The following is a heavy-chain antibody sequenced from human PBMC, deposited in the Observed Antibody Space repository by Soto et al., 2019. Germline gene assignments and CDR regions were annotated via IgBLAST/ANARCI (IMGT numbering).Heavy chain of an antibody. CDR2: IHPNGGGT. Sequence: ASVKVSCKASGYSFTNYYMHWVRQAPGQGLEYMGVIHPNGGGTSYAQKFQGRVTMTSDTSTSIVYMELSSLRSDDTAVYYCTRTFISSQDSFDLWGQGTLVTVSS. CDR1: GYSFTNYY. V-gene: IGHV1-46*03. CDR3: TRTFISSQDSFDL. D-gene: IGHD6-13*01. J-gene: IGHJ4*02.